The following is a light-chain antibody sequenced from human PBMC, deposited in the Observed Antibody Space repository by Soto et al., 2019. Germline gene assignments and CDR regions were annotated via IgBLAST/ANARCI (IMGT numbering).Light chain of an antibody. J-gene: IGLJ2*01. CDR3: QAWDSSTAWKV. CDR1: KLGDKY. Sequence: YELTQPPSVSVSPGQTASITCSGDKLGDKYACWYQQKPGQSPVLVIYQDSKRPSGIPERFSGSNSGNTATLTISGTQAMDEADYYCQAWDSSTAWKVFGGGTKLTVL. V-gene: IGLV3-1*01. CDR2: QDS.